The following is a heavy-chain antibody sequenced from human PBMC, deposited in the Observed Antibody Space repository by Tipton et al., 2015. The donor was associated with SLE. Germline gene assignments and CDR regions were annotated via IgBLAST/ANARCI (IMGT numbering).Heavy chain of an antibody. J-gene: IGHJ6*03. CDR2: IYHSGST. D-gene: IGHD2-2*01. CDR1: GGSISSGGYS. CDR3: ASHGYCSSTSCSYYYMDV. Sequence: TLSLTCAVSGGSISSGGYSWSWIRQPPGKGLEWIGYIYHSGSTYYNPSLKSRVTISVDRSKNQFSLKLSSVTAADTAVYYCASHGYCSSTSCSYYYMDVWGKGTTVTVS. V-gene: IGHV4-30-2*01.